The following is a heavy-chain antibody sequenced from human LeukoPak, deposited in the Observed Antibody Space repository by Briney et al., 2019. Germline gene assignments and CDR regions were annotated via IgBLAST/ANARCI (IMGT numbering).Heavy chain of an antibody. V-gene: IGHV4-59*08. Sequence: SETLSLTCNLSGASIIVYYCSWVRQPPGEGLGLIVYMFYRERINYNPSRKRPATISGDTSKNQFSLKVNSVTPADTAVYFCARAFRPFGGVMFDFWGQGSLVTASS. J-gene: IGHJ4*02. CDR1: GASIIVYY. CDR2: MFYRERI. CDR3: ARAFRPFGGVMFDF. D-gene: IGHD3-16*01.